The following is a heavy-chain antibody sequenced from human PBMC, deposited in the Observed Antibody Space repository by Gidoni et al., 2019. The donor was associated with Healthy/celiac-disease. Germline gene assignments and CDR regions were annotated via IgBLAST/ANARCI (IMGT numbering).Heavy chain of an antibody. D-gene: IGHD4-17*01. J-gene: IGHJ4*02. CDR1: GFTFSGAA. CDR3: TRLYGGKEDY. CDR2: IRSKANSYAT. Sequence: EVQLVESGGGWVQPGGSLKLSCAASGFTFSGAAMHWVRQASGKGLEWVGRIRSKANSYATAYAASVKGRFTISRDDSKNTAYLQMNSLKTEDTAVYYCTRLYGGKEDYWGQGTLVTVSS. V-gene: IGHV3-73*02.